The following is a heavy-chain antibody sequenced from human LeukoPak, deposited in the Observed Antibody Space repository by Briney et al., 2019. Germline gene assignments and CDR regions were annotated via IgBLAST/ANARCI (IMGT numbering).Heavy chain of an antibody. Sequence: PSETLSLTCTVSGGSISSSSYYWGWIRQPPGKGLEWIGSIYYSGSTYYNPSLKSRVTISVDTSKNQFSLKLSSVTAADTAVYYCARLRDGYNPLDAFDIWGQGTMVTVSS. V-gene: IGHV4-39*07. D-gene: IGHD5-24*01. CDR1: GGSISSSSYY. J-gene: IGHJ3*02. CDR2: IYYSGST. CDR3: ARLRDGYNPLDAFDI.